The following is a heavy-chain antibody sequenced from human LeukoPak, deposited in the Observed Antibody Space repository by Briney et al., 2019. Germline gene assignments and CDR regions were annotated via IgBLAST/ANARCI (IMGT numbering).Heavy chain of an antibody. CDR1: GYTFTSYD. J-gene: IGHJ3*02. Sequence: ASVKVSCKASGYTFTSYDINWVRQATGQGLGWMGWMNPNSGNTGYAQKFQGRVTMTRNTSISTAYMELSSLRSEDTAVYYCARAGALRDAFDIWGQGTMVTVSS. V-gene: IGHV1-8*01. CDR3: ARAGALRDAFDI. CDR2: MNPNSGNT. D-gene: IGHD4-17*01.